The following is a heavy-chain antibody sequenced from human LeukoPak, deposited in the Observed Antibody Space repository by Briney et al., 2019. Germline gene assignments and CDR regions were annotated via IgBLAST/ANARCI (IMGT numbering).Heavy chain of an antibody. CDR3: ARGGHVRVYDSNAYYGHY. V-gene: IGHV1-46*01. J-gene: IGHJ4*02. D-gene: IGHD3-22*01. Sequence: ASVKVSCKASGYTFTSYYMYWVRQAPGQGLEWMGIINPSGGSTSYAQNFQGRVTMTRDMSTSTVYMELSSLRSEDTAVYYCARGGHVRVYDSNAYYGHYWGQGTLVTVSS. CDR1: GYTFTSYY. CDR2: INPSGGST.